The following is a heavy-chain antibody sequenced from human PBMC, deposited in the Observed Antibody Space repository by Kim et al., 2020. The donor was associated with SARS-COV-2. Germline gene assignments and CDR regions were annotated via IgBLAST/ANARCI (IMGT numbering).Heavy chain of an antibody. CDR3: AKRGVGHALLWYYGMDV. V-gene: IGHV3-23*01. D-gene: IGHD1-26*01. Sequence: GGSLRLSCAASGFTFSSYAMSWVRQAPGKGLEWVSAISGSGGSTYYADSVKGRFTISRDNSKNTLYLQMNSLRAEDTAVYYCAKRGVGHALLWYYGMDVWGQGTTVTVSS. CDR1: GFTFSSYA. J-gene: IGHJ6*02. CDR2: ISGSGGST.